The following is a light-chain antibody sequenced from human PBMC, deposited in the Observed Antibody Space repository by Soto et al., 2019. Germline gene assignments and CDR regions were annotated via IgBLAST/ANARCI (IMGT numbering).Light chain of an antibody. CDR1: QSVASNY. J-gene: IGKJ1*01. CDR3: QQRSKWPRP. Sequence: EIVLTKSAGTLCLSPGERATLSCRASQSVASNYLGWYQQKPGQARRVLIFDASIRATGIPDRFSASGSGSDFTLTISRLEPDDFAVYYCQQRSKWPRPFGQGTKVDVK. V-gene: IGKV3D-20*02. CDR2: DAS.